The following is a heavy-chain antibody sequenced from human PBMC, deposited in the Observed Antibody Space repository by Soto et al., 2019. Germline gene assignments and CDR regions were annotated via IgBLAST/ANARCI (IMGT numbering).Heavy chain of an antibody. Sequence: VGSLRLSCAASGFVFSSYDMNWVRQAPGKGLQWVAVTRFDGSTEYSADSERGRFTVSRDISRNTFFLQLTNLRPDDTAMYYCAKDLSSNGLGCGHWGQGALVTVYS. V-gene: IGHV3-30*18. J-gene: IGHJ4*02. D-gene: IGHD2-21*01. CDR3: AKDLSSNGLGCGH. CDR2: TRFDGSTE. CDR1: GFVFSSYD.